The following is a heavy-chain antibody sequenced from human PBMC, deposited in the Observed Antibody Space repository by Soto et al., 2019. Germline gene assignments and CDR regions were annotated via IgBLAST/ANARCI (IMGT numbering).Heavy chain of an antibody. CDR2: ISGSGGST. J-gene: IGHJ4*02. CDR1: GFTFSSYA. V-gene: IGHV3-23*01. CDR3: AKDSLGYCSSTSCYTGYYFDY. Sequence: EVQLLESGGGLVQPGGSLRLSCAASGFTFSSYAMSWVRQAPGKGLEWVSAISGSGGSTYYADSVKGRFTISRDNSKNTLYLQMNSLRAEDTAVYYCAKDSLGYCSSTSCYTGYYFDYWGQGTLVTVSS. D-gene: IGHD2-2*02.